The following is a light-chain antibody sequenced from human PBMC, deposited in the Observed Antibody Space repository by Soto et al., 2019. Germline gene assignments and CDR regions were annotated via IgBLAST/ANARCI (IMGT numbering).Light chain of an antibody. J-gene: IGLJ1*01. V-gene: IGLV7-43*01. CDR2: STT. CDR1: TGAVTSGYF. CDR3: LHYYGGAYV. Sequence: QAVVTQEPSLTVSPGGTVTLTCASSTGAVTSGYFPNWFQQKPGQAHRALIYSTTNKYSCTPARFAGSLLAGKAALTLSGVQPEDEAEYYCLHYYGGAYVFGTGTKLTVL.